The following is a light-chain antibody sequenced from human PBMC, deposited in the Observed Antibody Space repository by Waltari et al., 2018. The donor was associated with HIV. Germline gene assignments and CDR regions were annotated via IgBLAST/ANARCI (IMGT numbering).Light chain of an antibody. CDR2: NDN. CDR1: RSNIGTRA. Sequence: QSVLTQPPSASGTPGQRVNISCSGTRSNIGTRAATWYQIIPGTAPKLLIYNDNQRPSGVPDRFSGSRSGTSASLAISGLQSEDEADYYCAAWDDRLDGQGVFGGGTTLTVL. J-gene: IGLJ3*02. V-gene: IGLV1-44*01. CDR3: AAWDDRLDGQGV.